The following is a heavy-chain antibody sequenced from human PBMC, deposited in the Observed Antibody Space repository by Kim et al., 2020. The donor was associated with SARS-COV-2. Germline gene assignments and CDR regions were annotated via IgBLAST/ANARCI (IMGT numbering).Heavy chain of an antibody. Sequence: SETLSLTCTVSGGSISSHYWSWIRQPPGKGLEWIGYIFYSGKTNYNPSLKSRVTISVDMSKNHFSLKLSSVIAADTAVYFCARVGGVVPAAYNWFDPWGQGKLVTVSS. CDR1: GGSISSHY. V-gene: IGHV4-59*11. CDR2: IFYSGKT. CDR3: ARVGGVVPAAYNWFDP. D-gene: IGHD2-2*01. J-gene: IGHJ5*02.